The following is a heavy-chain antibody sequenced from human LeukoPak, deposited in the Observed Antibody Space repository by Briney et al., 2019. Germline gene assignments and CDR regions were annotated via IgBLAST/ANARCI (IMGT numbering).Heavy chain of an antibody. D-gene: IGHD2-15*01. J-gene: IGHJ4*02. CDR3: ARDRGRGGPAGC. Sequence: GGSLRLSCAASGFTFSSYSMNWVRQAPGKGLEWVSSISSSSSYIYYADSVKGRFTISRDNAKNSLYLQMNSLRAEDTAVYYCARDRGRGGPAGCWGQGTLVTVSS. CDR1: GFTFSSYS. CDR2: ISSSSSYI. V-gene: IGHV3-21*01.